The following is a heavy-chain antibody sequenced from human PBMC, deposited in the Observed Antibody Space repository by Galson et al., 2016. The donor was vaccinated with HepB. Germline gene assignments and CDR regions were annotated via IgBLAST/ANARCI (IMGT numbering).Heavy chain of an antibody. J-gene: IGHJ6*03. D-gene: IGHD1-26*01. CDR2: ISGSGVNA. CDR3: ARDFKLGAPDYMDV. V-gene: IGHV3-23*01. CDR1: GFTFSTSA. Sequence: SLRLSCAASGFTFSTSAMSWVRQAPGKGLEWVSAISGSGVNAHYGDSVKGRLTISRDNSKNTVDLQIHSLRSEDAAVYFCARDFKLGAPDYMDVWGKGTTVTVS.